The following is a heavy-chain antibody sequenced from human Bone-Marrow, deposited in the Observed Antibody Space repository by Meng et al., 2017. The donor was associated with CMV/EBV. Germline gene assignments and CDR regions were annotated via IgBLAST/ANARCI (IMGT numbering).Heavy chain of an antibody. J-gene: IGHJ4*02. V-gene: IGHV3-30*02. Sequence: GESLKISCAASGFTFSSYGMHWVRQAPGKGLEWVAFIRYDGSNKYYADSVKGRFTISRDNSKNTLYLQMNSLRAEDTAVYYCAKDRNRDVVVVPAAIPDSWGQGTLVTFSS. CDR1: GFTFSSYG. CDR2: IRYDGSNK. D-gene: IGHD2-2*02. CDR3: AKDRNRDVVVVPAAIPDS.